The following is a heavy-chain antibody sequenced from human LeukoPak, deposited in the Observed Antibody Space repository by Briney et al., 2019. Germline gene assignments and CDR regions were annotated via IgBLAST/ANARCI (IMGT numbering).Heavy chain of an antibody. CDR3: ASTVVPAANDAFDI. J-gene: IGHJ3*02. CDR2: IISIFGPA. V-gene: IGHV1-69*01. Sequence: GSSVKVSCKASGGTFSSYIISWVRQAPGQGLEWMGEIISIFGPANYAQKFQGRVTITADESTSTAYMELSSLRSEDSAVYYCASTVVPAANDAFDIWGQGTMVTVSS. CDR1: GGTFSSYI. D-gene: IGHD2-2*01.